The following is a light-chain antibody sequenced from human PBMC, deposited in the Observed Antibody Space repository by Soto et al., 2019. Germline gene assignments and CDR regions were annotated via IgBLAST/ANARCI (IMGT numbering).Light chain of an antibody. CDR1: SSDIGGYNY. V-gene: IGLV2-14*01. J-gene: IGLJ2*01. CDR2: DVS. Sequence: QSALTQPASVSGSPGQSITISCTGTSSDIGGYNYVAWYQQHPGKAPKLMIYDVSNRPLGVSNRFSGSKSGNTASLTISGLQVDDEADYYCSSYTSSSTLVVFGGGTQLTVL. CDR3: SSYTSSSTLVV.